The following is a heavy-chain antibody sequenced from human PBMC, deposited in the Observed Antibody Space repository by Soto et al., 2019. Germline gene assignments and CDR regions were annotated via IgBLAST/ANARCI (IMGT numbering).Heavy chain of an antibody. CDR3: ASSYGSGYRAFVY. CDR1: GDTFNFYS. Sequence: QVQLVQSGAEVKRPGSSVTVSCKASGDTFNFYSINWVRQAPGLGLEWMGRVNPIVSMSNYAQKFQGRVTMTADKSTSTAYMELSSLRSEDTAIYYCASSYGSGYRAFVYWGQGALVTVSS. V-gene: IGHV1-69*02. D-gene: IGHD3-10*01. CDR2: VNPIVSMS. J-gene: IGHJ4*02.